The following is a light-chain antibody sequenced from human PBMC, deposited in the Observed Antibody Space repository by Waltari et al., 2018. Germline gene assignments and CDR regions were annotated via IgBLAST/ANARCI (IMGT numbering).Light chain of an antibody. CDR3: QQYHTYPWT. CDR1: QGVSTY. V-gene: IGKV1-8*01. J-gene: IGKJ1*01. Sequence: AIRMTQSPASLSASTGDRVTISCRASQGVSTYLAWYQQKPGKAPSLLIYASSTLESGVPSKFSGSGSGTDFTLTISGLQSEDFATYYCQQYHTYPWTFGQGTKVEI. CDR2: ASS.